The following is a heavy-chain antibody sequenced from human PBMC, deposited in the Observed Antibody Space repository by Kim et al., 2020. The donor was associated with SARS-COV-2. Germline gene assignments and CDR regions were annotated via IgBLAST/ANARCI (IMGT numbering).Heavy chain of an antibody. CDR1: GFTFRNYW. D-gene: IGHD3-22*01. Sequence: GGSLRLSCAASGFTFRNYWMHWVRQAPGKGLVWVSRINSDGSSTAYADSVKGRFTISRDNAANTLYLQMSSLSAEDTAVYYCARAPQSSGYYYFDYWGQVTLVTVSS. CDR3: ARAPQSSGYYYFDY. V-gene: IGHV3-74*03. CDR2: INSDGSST. J-gene: IGHJ4*02.